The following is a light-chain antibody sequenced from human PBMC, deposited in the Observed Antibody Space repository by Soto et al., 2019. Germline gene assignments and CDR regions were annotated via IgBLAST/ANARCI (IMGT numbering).Light chain of an antibody. V-gene: IGKV1-9*01. J-gene: IGKJ5*01. Sequence: DIHLTQSPSFLSASVGDRVTITCRPSQAVPNNMAWYQQKPGKPPKLLIYDASTLESGVPSRFSGSGSETEFTRTISRLQPDDFATYFCHSRAFGQGTRLEIK. CDR1: QAVPNN. CDR3: HSRA. CDR2: DAS.